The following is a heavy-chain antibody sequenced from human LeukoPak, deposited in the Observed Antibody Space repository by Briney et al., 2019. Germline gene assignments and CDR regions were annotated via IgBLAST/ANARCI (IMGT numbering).Heavy chain of an antibody. D-gene: IGHD4-17*01. V-gene: IGHV3-48*01. CDR1: GFTFSAYA. CDR2: ISSSSNTI. Sequence: PGGSLRLSCAVSGFTFSAYAMNWVRQAPGKGLEWVSYISSSSNTIDYADSVKGRFTMSRDNAKNSLYLLMNSLRGEDTAVHYCAREREHDYGTDYWGQGTLVTVSS. CDR3: AREREHDYGTDY. J-gene: IGHJ4*02.